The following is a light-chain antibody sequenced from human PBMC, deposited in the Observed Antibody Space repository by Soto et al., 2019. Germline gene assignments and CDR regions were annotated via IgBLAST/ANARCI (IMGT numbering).Light chain of an antibody. CDR1: QTVSSW. Sequence: DIQMTQSPSTLSASVGDRVTITCRASQTVSSWLAWYQQKPGKAPKLLIYDVSSLESGVPSRFSGSGSGTEFTLTISSLQPDDFATYYCQQYYSYSRTFCQGTKV. CDR3: QQYYSYSRT. CDR2: DVS. V-gene: IGKV1-5*01. J-gene: IGKJ1*01.